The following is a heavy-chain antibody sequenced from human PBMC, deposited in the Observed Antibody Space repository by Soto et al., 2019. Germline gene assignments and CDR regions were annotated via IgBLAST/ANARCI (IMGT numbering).Heavy chain of an antibody. V-gene: IGHV3-49*04. Sequence: PGGSLRLSCTGSGFTFDDYAMNWVRQAPGKGLEWVGFIRSKHYGGTTEYAASVKGRFTISRDDSKSIAYLQMNGLKTEDTAVFYCTRGHSDNVSWFAFDIWGQGTMVTVSS. CDR3: TRGHSDNVSWFAFDI. CDR1: GFTFDDYA. CDR2: IRSKHYGGTT. D-gene: IGHD6-13*01. J-gene: IGHJ3*02.